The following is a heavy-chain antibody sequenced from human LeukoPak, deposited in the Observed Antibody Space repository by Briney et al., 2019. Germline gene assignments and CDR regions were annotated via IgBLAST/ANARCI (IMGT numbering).Heavy chain of an antibody. CDR2: INSDGSST. CDR3: ARSRGGRSTEYDY. D-gene: IGHD4-23*01. J-gene: IGHJ4*02. V-gene: IGHV3-74*01. CDR1: GFTFSSYW. Sequence: PRGSLRLSCAASGFTFSSYWMHWVRQAPGKGLVWVSRINSDGSSTSYADSVKGRFTISRDNAKNTLYLQMNSLRAEDTAVYYCARSRGGRSTEYDYWGQGTLVTVSS.